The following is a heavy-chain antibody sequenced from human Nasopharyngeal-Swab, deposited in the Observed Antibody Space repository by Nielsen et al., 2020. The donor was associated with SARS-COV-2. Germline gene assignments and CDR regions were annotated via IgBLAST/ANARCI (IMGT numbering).Heavy chain of an antibody. CDR2: ISYSGRT. CDR1: GGSISLGGYY. D-gene: IGHD5-24*01. J-gene: IGHJ4*02. Sequence: SETLSLTCSVSGGSISLGGYYWSWIRQHPGKGLVWIGYISYSGRTDYNPSLKSRVSISVDTSKNQFSLKLSSVTAADTAVYYCARGDGYYSDYWGQGTLVTVSS. V-gene: IGHV4-31*03. CDR3: ARGDGYYSDY.